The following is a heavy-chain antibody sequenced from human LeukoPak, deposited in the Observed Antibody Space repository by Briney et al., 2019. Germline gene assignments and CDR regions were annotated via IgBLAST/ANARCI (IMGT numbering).Heavy chain of an antibody. V-gene: IGHV4-30-4*08. CDR1: GGSISSGDYY. CDR2: IYYSGST. J-gene: IGHJ5*02. Sequence: SETLSLTCTVAGGSISSGDYYWSWIRQPPGKGLEWIGYIYYSGSTYYNPSLKSRVTISVDTSKNQFSLKLSSVTAADTAVYYCARDLVHSSSSTTTHNWFDPWGQGTLVTVSS. CDR3: ARDLVHSSSSTTTHNWFDP. D-gene: IGHD6-6*01.